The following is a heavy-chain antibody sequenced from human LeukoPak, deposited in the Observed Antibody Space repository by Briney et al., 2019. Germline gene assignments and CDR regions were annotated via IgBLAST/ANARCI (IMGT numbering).Heavy chain of an antibody. CDR2: ISGSGSNT. V-gene: IGHV3-23*01. CDR1: GFTFSDYA. J-gene: IGHJ5*01. Sequence: GGSLRHSRGASGFTFSDYAMICVRQAPGKGLEWVSSISGSGSNTYYADSVKGRFSISRDNSKNTLYLQMNSLRAEDTAVYYCAQAYAARLSWWVASSGQGTLVTVSS. CDR3: AQAYAARLSWWVAS. D-gene: IGHD2-2*01.